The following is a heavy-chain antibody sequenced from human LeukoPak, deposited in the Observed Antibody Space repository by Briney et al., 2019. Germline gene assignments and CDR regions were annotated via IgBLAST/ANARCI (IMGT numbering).Heavy chain of an antibody. CDR3: AREEGWLRRTYYFDY. J-gene: IGHJ4*02. CDR1: GGSISSYY. Sequence: SETLSLTCTVSGGSISSYYWSWIRQPAGKGLEWIGRIYTSGSTNYNPSLKSRVTISVDTSKNQFSLKLSSVSAADTAVYYCAREEGWLRRTYYFDYWGQGTLVTVSS. V-gene: IGHV4-4*07. D-gene: IGHD5-12*01. CDR2: IYTSGST.